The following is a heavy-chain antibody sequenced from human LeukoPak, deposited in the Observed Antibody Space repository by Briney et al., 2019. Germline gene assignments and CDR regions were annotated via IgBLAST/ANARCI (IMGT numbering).Heavy chain of an antibody. CDR3: ARDRYYDILTGGNAFDI. V-gene: IGHV1-18*01. CDR1: GYTFTSYG. CDR2: ISAYNGNT. D-gene: IGHD3-9*01. J-gene: IGHJ3*02. Sequence: ASVKVSCKASGYTFTSYGISWVRQAPGQGLEWMGWISAYNGNTNYAQKLQGRVTMTTDTSTSTAYMELRGLRSDDTAVYYCARDRYYDILTGGNAFDIWGQGTMVTVSS.